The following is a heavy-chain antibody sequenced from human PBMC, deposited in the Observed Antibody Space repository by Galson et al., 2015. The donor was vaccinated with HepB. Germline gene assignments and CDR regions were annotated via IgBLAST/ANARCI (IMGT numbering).Heavy chain of an antibody. J-gene: IGHJ4*02. CDR3: ARDQVGRRDGYNVQALDFDN. Sequence: SLRLSCAASGFTFSSFNMNWVRQVPGKGLEWVSYISISSTTIYYAGSVKGRFTISRDNAKNSLFLQMNSLRVEDTAMYYCARDQVGRRDGYNVQALDFDNWGQGTLVTVSS. D-gene: IGHD5-24*01. CDR1: GFTFSSFN. CDR2: ISISSTTI. V-gene: IGHV3-48*01.